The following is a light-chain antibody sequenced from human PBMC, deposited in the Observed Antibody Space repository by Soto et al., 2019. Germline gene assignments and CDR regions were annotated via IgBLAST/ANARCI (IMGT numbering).Light chain of an antibody. Sequence: DIQLTQSPSFLSASVGDRVTISCRASQGISDYLAWYQQKPGKAPKLLIYGASTLQSGVPSRFSGSASGTEFSLTISSLQPEDFATYFCQQFNAYPLTFGGGTKLEIK. V-gene: IGKV1-9*01. CDR1: QGISDY. CDR3: QQFNAYPLT. CDR2: GAS. J-gene: IGKJ4*01.